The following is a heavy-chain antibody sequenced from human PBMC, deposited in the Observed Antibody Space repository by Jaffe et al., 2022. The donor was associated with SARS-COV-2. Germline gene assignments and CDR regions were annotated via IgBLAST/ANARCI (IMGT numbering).Heavy chain of an antibody. Sequence: EVQLVESGGGLVKPGGSLRLSCAASGFTFSSYSMNWVRQAPGKGLEWVSSISSSSSYIYYADSVKGRFTISRDNAKNSLYLQMNSLRAEDTAVYYCARDRSGLEQDYYGMDVWGQGTTVTVSS. V-gene: IGHV3-21*01. CDR2: ISSSSSYI. D-gene: IGHD6-19*01. CDR3: ARDRSGLEQDYYGMDV. J-gene: IGHJ6*02. CDR1: GFTFSSYS.